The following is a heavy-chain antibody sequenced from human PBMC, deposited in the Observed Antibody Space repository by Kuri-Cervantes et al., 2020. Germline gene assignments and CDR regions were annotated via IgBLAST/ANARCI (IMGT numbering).Heavy chain of an antibody. Sequence: GSLRLSCTVSGGFISSGGYYWSWIRQPPGKGLEWIGEINHSGITKHNPSLKSRVTMSVDTSKNQLSLKLSSVTAADTAVYFCASLWSFDFWSSLDVWGKGTTVTVSS. CDR2: INHSGIT. V-gene: IGHV4-39*07. J-gene: IGHJ6*04. CDR3: ASLWSFDFWSSLDV. D-gene: IGHD3-3*01. CDR1: GGFISSGGYY.